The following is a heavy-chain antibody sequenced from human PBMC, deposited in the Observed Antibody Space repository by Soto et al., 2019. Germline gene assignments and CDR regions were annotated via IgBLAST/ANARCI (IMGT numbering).Heavy chain of an antibody. V-gene: IGHV4-59*08. CDR2: TDYSGNT. J-gene: IGHJ4*02. CDR1: SDSISSYY. Sequence: PSETLSLTCTVSSDSISSYYWIWIRQSPGKGLEWIGYTDYSGNTNYNPSLKSRVTISGDTSKNQFSLRLSSVTAADTAVYYCARAGVAPPYSLDSGGQGTLVTFSS. D-gene: IGHD2-15*01. CDR3: ARAGVAPPYSLDS.